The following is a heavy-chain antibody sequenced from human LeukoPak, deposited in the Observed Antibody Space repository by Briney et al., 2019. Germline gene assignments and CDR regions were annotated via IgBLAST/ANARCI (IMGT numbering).Heavy chain of an antibody. J-gene: IGHJ5*02. Sequence: ASVKVSCKASGYTFTTYGISWVRQAPGQGPEWMGWISTYSGNTRYAQELQGRVTLTTDTSTSTAYMDLRSLRSDDTAVYYCARDGRGHWDTRIWYLGNWFDPSGQGTLVTVSS. D-gene: IGHD6-13*01. CDR3: ARDGRGHWDTRIWYLGNWFDP. CDR2: ISTYSGNT. V-gene: IGHV1-18*01. CDR1: GYTFTTYG.